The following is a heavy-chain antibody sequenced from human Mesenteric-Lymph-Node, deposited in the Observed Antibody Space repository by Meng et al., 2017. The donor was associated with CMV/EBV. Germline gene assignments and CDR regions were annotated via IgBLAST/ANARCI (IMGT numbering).Heavy chain of an antibody. CDR3: ARDGGYYYNAD. CDR2: ISGRDRTT. D-gene: IGHD5-12*01. J-gene: IGHJ4*02. CDR1: GFTFTDHY. Sequence: GESLKISCTASGFTFTDHYMAWVRQPPGKGLEWLSYISGRDRTTFYADSVKGRFTVSRDNANNVVFLQMNSLRAEDTAIYYCARDGGYYYNADWGQGTLVTVSS. V-gene: IGHV3-11*01.